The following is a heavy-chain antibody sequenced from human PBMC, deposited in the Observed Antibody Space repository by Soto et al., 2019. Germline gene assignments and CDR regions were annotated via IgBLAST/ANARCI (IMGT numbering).Heavy chain of an antibody. Sequence: SETLSLTCTVSGGSISSGGYYWSWFRQHPGKGLEWIGYIYYSGSTYYNPSLKSRITINPDTSKNQFSLQLNSVTPEDTAVYYCARDPVGGSRSYAFDIWGQGTMVTVSS. J-gene: IGHJ3*02. CDR1: GGSISSGGYY. CDR2: IYYSGST. CDR3: ARDPVGGSRSYAFDI. V-gene: IGHV4-31*03. D-gene: IGHD1-26*01.